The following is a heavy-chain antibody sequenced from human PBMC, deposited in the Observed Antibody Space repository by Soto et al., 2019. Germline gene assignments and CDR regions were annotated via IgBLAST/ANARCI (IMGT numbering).Heavy chain of an antibody. J-gene: IGHJ5*02. Sequence: QEQLVQSGAEVKKPGASVKVSCKTSGYTFTDYDINWVRQATGQGLEWIGWMNPNSGETGYAQKFQGRVTRSRSAAVSTAYLELSSLRSENTAVYYCARVAVAARPRWYNWFDPWGQGTLITVSS. CDR3: ARVAVAARPRWYNWFDP. D-gene: IGHD2-15*01. CDR2: MNPNSGET. V-gene: IGHV1-8*01. CDR1: GYTFTDYD.